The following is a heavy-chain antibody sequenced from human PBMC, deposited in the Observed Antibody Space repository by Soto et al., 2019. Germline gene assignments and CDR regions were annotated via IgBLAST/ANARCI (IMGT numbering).Heavy chain of an antibody. D-gene: IGHD1-26*01. V-gene: IGHV1-2*02. CDR3: GKGRSGDVGVFY. CDR2: ISPNSGGT. J-gene: IGHJ4*02. Sequence: ASVKVSCKASGYTFTAYYIHWVLQAPGQGLEWMGEISPNSGGTKYSQKFQGRVTMTRDTSITTVYMELSNLSPDDTAVYYCGKGRSGDVGVFYWGQGTLVTVSS. CDR1: GYTFTAYY.